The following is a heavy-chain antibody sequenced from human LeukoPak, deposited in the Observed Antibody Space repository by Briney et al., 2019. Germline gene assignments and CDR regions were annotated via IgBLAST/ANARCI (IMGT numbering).Heavy chain of an antibody. CDR3: AKSAGAADY. CDR2: ISDIGGTT. D-gene: IGHD1-26*01. Sequence: GGSLRLSCAASGFTFRNYGMSWVRQAPGKGLEWVSGISDIGGTTYYADSVKGRFTISRDNSKNTLYLQMNSLRAEDTAVYYCAKSAGAADYWGQGTLVTVSS. J-gene: IGHJ4*02. CDR1: GFTFRNYG. V-gene: IGHV3-23*01.